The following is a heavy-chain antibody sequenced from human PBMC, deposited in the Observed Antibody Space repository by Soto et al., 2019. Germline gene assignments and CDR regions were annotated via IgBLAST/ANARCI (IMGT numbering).Heavy chain of an antibody. J-gene: IGHJ5*02. V-gene: IGHV4-31*03. Sequence: PXEALSLTCTVSGGSISSGGYYWSWIRQHPGKGLEWIGYIYYSGSTYYNPSLKSRVTISVDTSKNQFSLKLSSVTAADTAVYYCARGASSSLYWFDHWGQGNLVTVSS. CDR2: IYYSGST. CDR1: GGSISSGGYY. D-gene: IGHD6-6*01. CDR3: ARGASSSLYWFDH.